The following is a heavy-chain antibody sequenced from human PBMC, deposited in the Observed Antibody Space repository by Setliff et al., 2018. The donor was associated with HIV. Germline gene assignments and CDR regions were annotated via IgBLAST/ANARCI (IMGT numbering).Heavy chain of an antibody. Sequence: PGGSLRLSCAASGFTFSSYAMHWVRQAPGKGLEWAAVISYDGSNKYYADSVKGRFTISRDNSKNTLYLQMNSLRAEDTAVYYCANTYYDFWSGYSTPDYWGQGTLVTVSS. V-gene: IGHV3-30*04. J-gene: IGHJ4*02. CDR3: ANTYYDFWSGYSTPDY. CDR2: ISYDGSNK. D-gene: IGHD3-3*01. CDR1: GFTFSSYA.